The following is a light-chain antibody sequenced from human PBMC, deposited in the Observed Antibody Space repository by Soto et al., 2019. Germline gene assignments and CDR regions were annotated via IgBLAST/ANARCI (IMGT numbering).Light chain of an antibody. CDR1: QRISNF. Sequence: DIQMTQSPSSLSASVGGRVTITCRASQRISNFLSWYQQKPGKAPKLLIYAASNLQSGVPSRFSGSGSGTDFTLTIRSLQPEDFATYYCQQSYSNPTFGQGTKVDIK. V-gene: IGKV1-39*01. J-gene: IGKJ1*01. CDR3: QQSYSNPT. CDR2: AAS.